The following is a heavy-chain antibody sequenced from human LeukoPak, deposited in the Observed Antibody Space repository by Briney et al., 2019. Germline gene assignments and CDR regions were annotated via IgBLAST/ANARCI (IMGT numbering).Heavy chain of an antibody. CDR2: INQDGSEK. Sequence: GGSLRLSCAASGFTFSRYWMTWVRQAPGKGLEWVANINQDGSEKLSVDSAKGRFTISRANSKNTLFLQMNSLRAEDTAVYYCAKSGSRDWDYFDYWGQGTLATASS. CDR1: GFTFSRYW. CDR3: AKSGSRDWDYFDY. D-gene: IGHD6-19*01. J-gene: IGHJ4*02. V-gene: IGHV3-7*03.